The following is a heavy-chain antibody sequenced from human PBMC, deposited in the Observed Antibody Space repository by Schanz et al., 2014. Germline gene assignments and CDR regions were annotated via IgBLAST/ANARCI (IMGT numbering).Heavy chain of an antibody. D-gene: IGHD5-18*01. J-gene: IGHJ3*02. Sequence: EVQLVQSGGGLVQPGGSLRLSCAASGFTFSSHWMHWVRQDPGKGLVWVARINSVGSNTDYADSVTGRFTISRDNAKNSLYLQMNGLRAEDTAVYYCARVARPGYSSPRDAFDIWGQGTMVTVSS. CDR1: GFTFSSHW. V-gene: IGHV3-74*01. CDR2: INSVGSNT. CDR3: ARVARPGYSSPRDAFDI.